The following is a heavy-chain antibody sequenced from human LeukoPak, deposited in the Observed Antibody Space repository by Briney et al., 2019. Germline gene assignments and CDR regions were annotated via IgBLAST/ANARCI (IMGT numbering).Heavy chain of an antibody. CDR2: ISSSSSYI. CDR3: ARDKSPRAYYGSGNGDY. V-gene: IGHV3-21*01. Sequence: PGGSLRLSCAASGFTFSSYSMNWVRQAPGKGLEWVSSISSSSSYIYYADSVKGRFTISRDNAKNSLYLQMNSLRAEDTAVYYCARDKSPRAYYGSGNGDYWGQGTLVTVSS. CDR1: GFTFSSYS. J-gene: IGHJ4*02. D-gene: IGHD3-10*01.